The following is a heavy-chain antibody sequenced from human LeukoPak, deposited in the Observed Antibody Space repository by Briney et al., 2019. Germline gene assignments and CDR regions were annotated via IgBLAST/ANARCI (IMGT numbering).Heavy chain of an antibody. CDR2: INHSGST. CDR1: GFTVSNYY. D-gene: IGHD4-17*01. V-gene: IGHV4-34*01. CDR3: ARSPDGDYVPYYFDY. J-gene: IGHJ4*02. Sequence: LSCAASGFTVSNYYMTWVRQPPGKGLEWIGEINHSGSTNYNPSLKSRVTISVDTSKNQFSLKLSSVTAADTAVYYCARSPDGDYVPYYFDYWGQGTLVTVSS.